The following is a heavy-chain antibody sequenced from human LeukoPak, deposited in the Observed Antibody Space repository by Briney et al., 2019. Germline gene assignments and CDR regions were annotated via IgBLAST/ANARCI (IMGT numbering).Heavy chain of an antibody. V-gene: IGHV3-23*01. J-gene: IGHJ4*02. CDR1: GFTFSSYG. CDR3: AKDGSRGYYSSYFDY. D-gene: IGHD3-22*01. Sequence: GGSLRLSCAASGFTFSSYGVSWVRQAPGKGLEWVSAISGSGGSIDYADSVKGRFTISRDNSKNTLYLQMNSLRAEDTAVYYCAKDGSRGYYSSYFDYWGQGTLVTVSS. CDR2: ISGSGGSI.